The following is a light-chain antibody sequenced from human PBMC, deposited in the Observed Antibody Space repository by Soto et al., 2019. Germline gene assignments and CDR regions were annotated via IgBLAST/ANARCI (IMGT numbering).Light chain of an antibody. J-gene: IGKJ1*01. Sequence: DIQMTQSPSSLSAPVGGRVTITCRASQSISSYLNWYQQKPGKAPNLLIYDASDLETGVPSRFSGSGSGTDFTFTINSLQPEDIATYYCQQYNNWPPTFGQGTKVDIK. CDR2: DAS. V-gene: IGKV1-33*01. CDR3: QQYNNWPPT. CDR1: QSISSY.